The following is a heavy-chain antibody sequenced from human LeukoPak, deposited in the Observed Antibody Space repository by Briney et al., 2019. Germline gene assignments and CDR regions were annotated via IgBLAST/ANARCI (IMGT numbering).Heavy chain of an antibody. CDR2: ISGSDDST. J-gene: IGHJ3*01. CDR3: SKQVDFDPADAFDV. CDR1: GFAFGSYA. Sequence: GGSLRLSCAASGFAFGSYAMGWVRQAPGKGLEWASAISGSDDSTYYADSVKGRFTTSRDKSKNTLYLQMNSLRAEDTAVYYYSKQVDFDPADAFDVWGQGTMVTVSS. D-gene: IGHD3-9*01. V-gene: IGHV3-23*01.